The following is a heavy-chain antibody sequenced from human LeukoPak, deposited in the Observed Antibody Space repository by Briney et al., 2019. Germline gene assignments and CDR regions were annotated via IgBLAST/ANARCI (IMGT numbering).Heavy chain of an antibody. CDR3: ASGDTAINY. CDR2: INPNSRGP. D-gene: IGHD5-18*01. CDR1: GYTFTGYH. Sequence: ASVKVSCKASGYTFTGYHMHWVRQAPGQGLEWMGRINPNSRGPNYAQKFQGRLTMTRDTSISTAYMELSRLRSDDTAVYYCASGDTAINYWGQGTLVTVSS. V-gene: IGHV1-2*06. J-gene: IGHJ4*02.